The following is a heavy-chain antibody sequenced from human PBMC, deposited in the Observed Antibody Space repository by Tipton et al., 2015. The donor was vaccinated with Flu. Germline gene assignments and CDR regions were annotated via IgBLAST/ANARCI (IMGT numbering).Heavy chain of an antibody. Sequence: SLRLSCSASGFTFSDYAMHWVRQAPGKGLEYVSSISSDGGTTYHADSVKGRFTISRDNSENTLYLQMSSLRAADTALYYCVKDRTSIFGVVTYTGPFDYWGQGTLVTVSS. CDR1: GFTFSDYA. CDR3: VKDRTSIFGVVTYTGPFDY. V-gene: IGHV3-64D*06. CDR2: ISSDGGTT. J-gene: IGHJ4*02. D-gene: IGHD3-3*01.